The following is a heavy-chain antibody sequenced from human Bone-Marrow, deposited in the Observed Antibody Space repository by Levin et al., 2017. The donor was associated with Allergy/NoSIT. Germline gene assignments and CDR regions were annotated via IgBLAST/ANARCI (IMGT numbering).Heavy chain of an antibody. V-gene: IGHV3-30*04. D-gene: IGHD2-21*01. CDR2: ISYDGSNK. CDR3: ARDYSLWAFRPYAFDI. J-gene: IGHJ3*02. Sequence: PGGSLRLSCAASGFTFSSYAMHWVRQAPGKGLEWVAVISYDGSNKYYADSVKGRFTISRDNSKNTLYLQMNSLRAEDTAVYYCARDYSLWAFRPYAFDIWGQGTMVTVSS. CDR1: GFTFSSYA.